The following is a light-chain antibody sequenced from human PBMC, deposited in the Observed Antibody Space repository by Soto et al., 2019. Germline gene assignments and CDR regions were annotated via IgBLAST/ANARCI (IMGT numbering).Light chain of an antibody. CDR3: QPYGSSPKYT. J-gene: IGKJ2*01. V-gene: IGKV3-20*01. Sequence: EIVLTQSPGTLSLSPGERATLSCRASQSVSSSYLAWYQQKPGQAPRLLIYGASSRATGIPDRFSGSGSGKDFTLTIIRLEPEDFAVYYCQPYGSSPKYTFGQGTKLEIK. CDR2: GAS. CDR1: QSVSSSY.